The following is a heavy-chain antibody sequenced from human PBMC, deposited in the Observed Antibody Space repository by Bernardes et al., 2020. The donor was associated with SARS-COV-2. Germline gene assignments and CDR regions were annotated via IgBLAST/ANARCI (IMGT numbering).Heavy chain of an antibody. Sequence: SETLSLTRSVSGGSIGGSDYYWGWIRQAPGKGLEWIGNIYYSGSIYYNSSLKSRVTISWDTSKNQFSLKLSSVTAADTAVYYCARRGFSPDEASDIWGQGTKVT. CDR3: ARRGFSPDEASDI. J-gene: IGHJ3*02. V-gene: IGHV4-39*01. CDR2: IYYSGSI. CDR1: GGSIGGSDYY.